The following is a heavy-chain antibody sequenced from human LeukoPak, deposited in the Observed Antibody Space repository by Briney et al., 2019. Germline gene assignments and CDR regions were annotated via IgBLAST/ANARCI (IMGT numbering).Heavy chain of an antibody. CDR3: ARAEYYCTNGVCYPDAYFDY. D-gene: IGHD2-8*01. Sequence: GGSLRLSCAASGFTFSSYGMHWVRQAPGKGLEWVAVIWYDGSNKYYADSVKGRSTISRDNSKNTLYLQMNSLRAEDTAVYYCARAEYYCTNGVCYPDAYFDYWGQGTLVTVSS. V-gene: IGHV3-33*01. CDR2: IWYDGSNK. CDR1: GFTFSSYG. J-gene: IGHJ4*02.